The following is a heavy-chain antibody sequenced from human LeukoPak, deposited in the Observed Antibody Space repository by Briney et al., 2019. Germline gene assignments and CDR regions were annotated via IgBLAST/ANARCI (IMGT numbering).Heavy chain of an antibody. CDR2: ISYDGNNK. CDR1: GFTFSSYG. D-gene: IGHD3-22*01. V-gene: IGHV3-30*18. CDR3: AKDAGSGFYYDSSGSFHY. J-gene: IGHJ4*02. Sequence: GRSLRLSCAASGFTFSSYGVHWVRQAPGKGLERVAVISYDGNNKYYADSVKGRFTISRDNSKNTLYLQMNSLRAEDTAVYYCAKDAGSGFYYDSSGSFHYWGQGTLVTVSS.